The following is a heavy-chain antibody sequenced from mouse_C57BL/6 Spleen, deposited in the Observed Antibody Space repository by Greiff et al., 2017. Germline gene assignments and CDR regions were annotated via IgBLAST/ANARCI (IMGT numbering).Heavy chain of an antibody. Sequence: EVKLQESGPGLVKPSQSLSLTCSVTGYSITSGYYWNWIRQAPGNKLEWMGYISYDGSNNYNPSLKNRISITRDTSKNQFFLKLKSVTTEDTATYYCARGGDYDWFDYWGQGTTLTVSS. J-gene: IGHJ2*01. CDR2: ISYDGSN. CDR3: ARGGDYDWFDY. V-gene: IGHV3-6*01. CDR1: GYSITSGYY. D-gene: IGHD2-4*01.